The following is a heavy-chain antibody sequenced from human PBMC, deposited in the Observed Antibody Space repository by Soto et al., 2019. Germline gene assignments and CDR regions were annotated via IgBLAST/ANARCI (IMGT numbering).Heavy chain of an antibody. CDR1: GFTFANYG. Sequence: GGSLRLSCGTSGFTFANYGMGWVRQAPGKGLSWVSGISSSGRRTYYADSVKGRFTISRDNSKNTLFLQMDSLRAEDTAVYYCAKLYYGDYENDYWGQGTLVTVSS. CDR3: AKLYYGDYENDY. V-gene: IGHV3-23*01. CDR2: ISSSGRRT. D-gene: IGHD4-17*01. J-gene: IGHJ4*02.